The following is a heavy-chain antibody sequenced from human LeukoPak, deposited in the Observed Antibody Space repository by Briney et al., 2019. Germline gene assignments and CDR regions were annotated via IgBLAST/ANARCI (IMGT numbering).Heavy chain of an antibody. CDR1: GGFISNYY. V-gene: IGHV4-59*01. CDR3: AKIAPGRVYNWFDP. Sequence: SETLSLTCTVSGGFISNYYWSWIRQPPGKGLEWIGYIYHSGSTNYNPSLRSRVTISVDTSKNQFSLKLTSVTAADTAIYYCAKIAPGRVYNWFDPWGQGTLVTVSS. J-gene: IGHJ5*02. D-gene: IGHD2-21*01. CDR2: IYHSGST.